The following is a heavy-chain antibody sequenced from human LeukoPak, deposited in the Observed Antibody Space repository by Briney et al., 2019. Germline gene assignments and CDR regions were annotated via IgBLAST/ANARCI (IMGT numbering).Heavy chain of an antibody. D-gene: IGHD6-13*01. CDR1: GGSISSYY. J-gene: IGHJ4*02. CDR2: ISGSGGST. CDR3: AKDRAAAPSYYFDY. V-gene: IGHV3-23*01. Sequence: ETLSLTCTVSGGSISSYYWSWIRQPPGKGLEWVSGISGSGGSTYYADSVKGRFTISRDNSKNTLYLQMNSPRAEDTAVFYCAKDRAAAPSYYFDYWGQGTLVTVSS.